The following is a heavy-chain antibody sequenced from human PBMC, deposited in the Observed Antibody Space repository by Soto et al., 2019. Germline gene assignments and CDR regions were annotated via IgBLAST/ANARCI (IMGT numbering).Heavy chain of an antibody. J-gene: IGHJ4*02. D-gene: IGHD4-17*01. V-gene: IGHV4-39*01. Sequence: QLQLQESGPGLVKPSETLSLTCTVSGGSISSSSYYWGWIRQPPGNGLEWIGSIYYSGSTYYNPSLKSRVTISVDSSKNQFSLKLSSVAAADTAVYYCARTATVTTGDFDYWGQGTLVTVSS. CDR3: ARTATVTTGDFDY. CDR1: GGSISSSSYY. CDR2: IYYSGST.